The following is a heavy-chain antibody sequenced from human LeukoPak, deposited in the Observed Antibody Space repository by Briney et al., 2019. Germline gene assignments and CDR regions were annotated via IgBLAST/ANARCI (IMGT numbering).Heavy chain of an antibody. CDR2: ISSSGSTI. D-gene: IGHD2-15*01. J-gene: IGHJ4*02. Sequence: GGSPRLSCAASGFTFSSYEMNWVRQAPGKGLGWVSYISSSGSTIYYADSVKGRFTISRDNAKNSLYLQMSSLRAEDTAVYYCARDPVGVAALNYWGQGTLVTVSS. CDR3: ARDPVGVAALNY. CDR1: GFTFSSYE. V-gene: IGHV3-48*03.